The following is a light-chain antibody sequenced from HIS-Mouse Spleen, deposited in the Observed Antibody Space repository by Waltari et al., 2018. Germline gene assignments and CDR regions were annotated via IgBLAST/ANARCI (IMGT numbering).Light chain of an antibody. V-gene: IGLV3-21*03. CDR3: QVWDSSSDHYV. Sequence: SYVLTQPPSVSVAPGKTARITCGGNNIGTKRVHWYQQKPGQAPLLVVYDDSDRPSGIPERFSGSNSGNTATLTISRVEAGDEADYYCQVWDSSSDHYVFGTGTKVTVL. J-gene: IGLJ1*01. CDR2: DDS. CDR1: NIGTKR.